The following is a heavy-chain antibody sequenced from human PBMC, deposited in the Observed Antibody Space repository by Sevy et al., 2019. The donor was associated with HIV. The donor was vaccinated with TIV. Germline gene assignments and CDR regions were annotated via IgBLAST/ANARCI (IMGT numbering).Heavy chain of an antibody. V-gene: IGHV3-21*01. CDR3: ARDSGLWELPSLNDY. J-gene: IGHJ4*02. D-gene: IGHD1-26*01. Sequence: GGLRLSCAASGFTFSSYSMNWVRQAPGKGLEWVSSISSSSSYIYYADSVKGRFTISRDNAKNSLYLQMNSLRAEDTAVYYCARDSGLWELPSLNDYWGQGTLVTVSS. CDR1: GFTFSSYS. CDR2: ISSSSSYI.